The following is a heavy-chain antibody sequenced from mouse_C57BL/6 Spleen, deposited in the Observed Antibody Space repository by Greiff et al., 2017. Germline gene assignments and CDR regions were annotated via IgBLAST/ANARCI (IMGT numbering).Heavy chain of an antibody. CDR3: ARDLGDYDGRWYFDV. CDR2: ISDGGSYT. CDR1: GFTFSSYA. J-gene: IGHJ1*03. D-gene: IGHD2-4*01. V-gene: IGHV5-4*01. Sequence: EVKLVESGGGLVKPGGSLKLSCAASGFTFSSYAMSWVRQTPEKRLEWVATISDGGSYTYYPDNGKGRFTISRDNAKNNLYLQMSHLKSEDTAMYYCARDLGDYDGRWYFDVWGTGTTVTVSS.